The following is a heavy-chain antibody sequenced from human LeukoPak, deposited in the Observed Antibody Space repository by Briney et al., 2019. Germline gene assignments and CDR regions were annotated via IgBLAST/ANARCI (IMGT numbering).Heavy chain of an antibody. J-gene: IGHJ4*02. CDR2: TSSSSSYI. CDR1: GFTFSTYA. D-gene: IGHD3-22*01. Sequence: GGSLRLSCAASGFTFSTYAMNWVRQAPGKGLEWVSSTSSSSSYIYYADSVKGRFTISRDNAKNSLYLQMNSLRAEDTAVYYCAREPYDSSGYYYENNYWGQGTLVTVSS. CDR3: AREPYDSSGYYYENNY. V-gene: IGHV3-21*01.